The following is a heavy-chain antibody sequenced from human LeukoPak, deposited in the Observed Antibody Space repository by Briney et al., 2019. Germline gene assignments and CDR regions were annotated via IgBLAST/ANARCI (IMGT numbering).Heavy chain of an antibody. J-gene: IGHJ4*02. D-gene: IGHD7-27*01. CDR2: IWYDGSSK. V-gene: IGHV3-33*01. Sequence: GRSLRLSCAASGFTFSSYGMHWVRQAPGKGLEWVAVIWYDGSSKYYADSVKGRFTISRDNSKNTLYLQMNSLRAEDTAVYYCARDLGHFDYWGQGTLVTVSS. CDR1: GFTFSSYG. CDR3: ARDLGHFDY.